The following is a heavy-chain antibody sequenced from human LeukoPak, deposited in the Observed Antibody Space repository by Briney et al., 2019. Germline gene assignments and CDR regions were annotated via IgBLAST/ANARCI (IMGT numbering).Heavy chain of an antibody. CDR1: GFTFDDYA. D-gene: IGHD3-9*01. J-gene: IGHJ5*02. CDR2: ISWNSGSI. CDR3: AKDRDDILTGYYIS. V-gene: IGHV3-9*01. Sequence: GGSLRLSCAASGFTFDDYAMHWVRQAPGKGLEWVSGISWNSGSIGYADSVKGRFTISRDDAKNSLYLQMNSLRAEDTALYYCAKDRDDILTGYYISWGQGTLVTVSS.